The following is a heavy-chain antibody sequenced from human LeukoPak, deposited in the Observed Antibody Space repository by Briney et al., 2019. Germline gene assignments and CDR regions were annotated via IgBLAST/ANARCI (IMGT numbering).Heavy chain of an antibody. V-gene: IGHV3-7*03. J-gene: IGHJ4*02. Sequence: GGSLRLSCAASGFTFSIYWMSWVRQAPGKGLESVTDIKQDGREKYYVDSVKGRFTISRDNAKNSLYLQMNSLRAEDTAVYYCARDYPIAAAGTGRVYWRQGTLVTVSS. CDR2: IKQDGREK. CDR1: GFTFSIYW. D-gene: IGHD6-13*01. CDR3: ARDYPIAAAGTGRVY.